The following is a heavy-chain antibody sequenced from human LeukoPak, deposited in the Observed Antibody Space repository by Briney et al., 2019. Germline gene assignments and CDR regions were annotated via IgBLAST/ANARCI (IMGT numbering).Heavy chain of an antibody. Sequence: ASVKVSCKASGHTFTSYDINWVRQATGQGLEWMGWMNPNSGNTGYAQKFQGRVTMTRDTSISTAYMELSSLRSEDTAVYYCARAVPRYYMDVWGKGTTVTVSS. CDR3: ARAVPRYYMDV. J-gene: IGHJ6*03. CDR2: MNPNSGNT. V-gene: IGHV1-8*01. CDR1: GHTFTSYD. D-gene: IGHD2-2*01.